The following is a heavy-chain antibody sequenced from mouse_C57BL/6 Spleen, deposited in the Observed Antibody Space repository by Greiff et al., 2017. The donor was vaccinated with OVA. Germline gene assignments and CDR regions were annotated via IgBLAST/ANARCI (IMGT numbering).Heavy chain of an antibody. CDR1: GYTFTSYW. Sequence: QVQLQQPGAELVKPGASVKLSCKASGYTFTSYWMHWVKQRPGQGLEWIGMIHPNSGSTNYNEKFKSKATLTVDKSSSTAYMQLSSLTSEDSAVYYGAREGKGYAMDYWGQGTSVTVSS. J-gene: IGHJ4*01. CDR2: IHPNSGST. CDR3: AREGKGYAMDY. V-gene: IGHV1-64*01.